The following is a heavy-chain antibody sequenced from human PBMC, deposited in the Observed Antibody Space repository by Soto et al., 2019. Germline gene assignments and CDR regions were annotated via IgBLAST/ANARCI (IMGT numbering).Heavy chain of an antibody. CDR3: ARHLPYGGPDFEY. J-gene: IGHJ4*02. D-gene: IGHD4-17*01. CDR2: IYNVGTT. Sequence: QVQLQESGPGLVEPSETLSLTCTVSGGSISRYYWSWIRQPPGKGLEWIGYIYNVGTTDYTPSLKSRVXXSXDXXKNQISLKLTSVTAADTAIYYCARHLPYGGPDFEYWGQGTLVTVSS. V-gene: IGHV4-59*08. CDR1: GGSISRYY.